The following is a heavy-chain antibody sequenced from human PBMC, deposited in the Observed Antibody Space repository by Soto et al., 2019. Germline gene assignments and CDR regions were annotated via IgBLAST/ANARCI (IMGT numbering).Heavy chain of an antibody. D-gene: IGHD3-22*01. CDR1: EFTFSDYS. Sequence: QVQLVESGGGVVQPGRSLRLSCAASEFTFSDYSMHWVRQAPGKGLEWVAVISFDGSNEYYADSVQGRITISRDNSKNTLYLQINRLRAEDTAVYYCAKDRSIHDSSTYSPNYYYGLDVWGQGTTVTVSS. CDR2: ISFDGSNE. V-gene: IGHV3-30*18. J-gene: IGHJ6*02. CDR3: AKDRSIHDSSTYSPNYYYGLDV.